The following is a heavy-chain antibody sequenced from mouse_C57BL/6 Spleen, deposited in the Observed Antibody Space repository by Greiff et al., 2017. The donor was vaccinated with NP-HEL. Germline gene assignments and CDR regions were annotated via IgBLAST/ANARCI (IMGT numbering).Heavy chain of an antibody. D-gene: IGHD1-1*01. J-gene: IGHJ3*01. CDR2: IYPGDGDT. CDR3: ARDYGSSSWFAY. V-gene: IGHV1-80*01. Sequence: VQLQQSGAELVKPGASVKISCKASGYAFSSYWMNWVKQRPGKGLEWIGQIYPGDGDTNYNGKFKGKAPLTADKSSSPAYMTLISLTSEDSAVFFCARDYGSSSWFAYWGQGTLVTVSA. CDR1: GYAFSSYW.